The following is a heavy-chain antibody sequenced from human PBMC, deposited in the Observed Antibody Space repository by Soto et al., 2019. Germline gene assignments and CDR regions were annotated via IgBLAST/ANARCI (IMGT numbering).Heavy chain of an antibody. J-gene: IGHJ3*02. CDR3: ARQKMITFGGVIVNPSHDTFDI. V-gene: IGHV5-51*01. Sequence: PGEALKIPCKGAGYSCTSYWIGWVRQMPGKGLEWMGIIYPGDSDTRYSPSFQGQVTISADKSISTAYLQWSSLKASDTAMYYCARQKMITFGGVIVNPSHDTFDIWGQGTMVTVSS. CDR1: GYSCTSYW. CDR2: IYPGDSDT. D-gene: IGHD3-16*02.